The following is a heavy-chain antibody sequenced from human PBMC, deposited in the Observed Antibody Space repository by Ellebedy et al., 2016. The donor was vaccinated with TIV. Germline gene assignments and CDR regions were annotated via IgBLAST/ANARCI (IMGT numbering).Heavy chain of an antibody. CDR2: ISYDGSNK. CDR3: AKDLGWLQPLGGGDY. J-gene: IGHJ4*02. D-gene: IGHD5-24*01. Sequence: GGSLRLSXAASGFTFSSYGMHWVRQAPGKGLEWVAVISYDGSNKYYADSVKGRFTISRDNSKNTLYLQMNSLRAEDTAVYYCAKDLGWLQPLGGGDYWGQGTLVTVSS. CDR1: GFTFSSYG. V-gene: IGHV3-30*18.